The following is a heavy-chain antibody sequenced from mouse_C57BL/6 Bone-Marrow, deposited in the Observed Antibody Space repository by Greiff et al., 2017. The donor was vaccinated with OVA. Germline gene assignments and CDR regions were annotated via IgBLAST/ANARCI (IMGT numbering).Heavy chain of an antibody. CDR1: GYTFTSYW. D-gene: IGHD1-1*01. CDR2: IHPNSGST. CDR3: AIITTVVNFDY. V-gene: IGHV1-64*01. Sequence: QVQLQQPGAELVKPGASVKLSCKASGYTFTSYWMHWVKQRPGQGLEWIGMIHPNSGSTNYNAKFKSKATLTVDKSSSTAYMQLSSLTSEDSAVYYFAIITTVVNFDYWGQGTTLTVSS. J-gene: IGHJ2*01.